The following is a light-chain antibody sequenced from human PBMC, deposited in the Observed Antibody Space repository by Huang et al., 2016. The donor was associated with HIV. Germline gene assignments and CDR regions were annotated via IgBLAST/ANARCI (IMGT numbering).Light chain of an antibody. CDR2: WAS. V-gene: IGKV4-1*01. CDR3: QQYHSDLWT. CDR1: QRVSYNSDREIY. J-gene: IGKJ1*01. Sequence: DIVMTQSPDFLAVPLGERATINCKSSQRVSYNSDREIYVAWFHQKPGQSPKLLIYWASTRESGVPDRFSGSGSGTDFTLTISSLQAEDVGVYYCQQYHSDLWTFGQGTRVEIK.